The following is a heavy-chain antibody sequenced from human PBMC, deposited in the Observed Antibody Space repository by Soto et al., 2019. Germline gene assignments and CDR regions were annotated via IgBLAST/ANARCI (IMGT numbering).Heavy chain of an antibody. CDR2: IFYSGGT. CDR3: ARQAGGGEFDY. J-gene: IGHJ4*02. CDR1: GGSFSSYY. Sequence: PSETLSLTCTVSGGSFSSYYWTWVRQPPGKGLEWIGYIFYSGGTNHNPSLPSRVTISVDTSKNQFSLKLSSVTAADTAVYYCARQAGGGEFDYWGQGTMVTVSS. D-gene: IGHD2-21*01. V-gene: IGHV4-59*01.